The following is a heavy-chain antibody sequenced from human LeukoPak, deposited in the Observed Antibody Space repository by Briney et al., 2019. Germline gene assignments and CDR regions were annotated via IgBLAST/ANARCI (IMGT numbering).Heavy chain of an antibody. V-gene: IGHV3-23*01. CDR3: ATEVVVPGVGAIDV. Sequence: GGSLRLSCAASVFPFSNYGMNWVRQAPGKGLEWVSGITGSGITTFYGDSVKGRFTISRDNSKNTVYLQMNSLIVEDTAVYYCATEVVVPGVGAIDVWGQGTMVTVSS. CDR1: VFPFSNYG. D-gene: IGHD2-15*01. CDR2: ITGSGITT. J-gene: IGHJ3*01.